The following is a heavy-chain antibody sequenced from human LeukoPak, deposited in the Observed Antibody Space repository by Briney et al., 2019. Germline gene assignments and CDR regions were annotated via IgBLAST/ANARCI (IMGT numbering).Heavy chain of an antibody. CDR1: GFVFSDYT. Sequence: PGGSLRFSCVASGFVFSDYTMTWVRQAPGRGLEWVSSISATTKYITYADSMRGRFTISRDNAMNSVYLQMSSLRAEDTAVYYCARVGTAPITLLPHFDYWGQGALVTVSS. CDR2: ISATTKYI. D-gene: IGHD3-10*01. CDR3: ARVGTAPITLLPHFDY. J-gene: IGHJ4*02. V-gene: IGHV3-21*01.